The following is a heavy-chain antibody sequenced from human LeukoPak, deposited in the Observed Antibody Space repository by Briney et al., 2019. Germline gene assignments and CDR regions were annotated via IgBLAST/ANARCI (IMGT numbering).Heavy chain of an antibody. J-gene: IGHJ4*02. CDR1: GFTFTAYY. V-gene: IGHV1-46*01. CDR2: INPSGGST. CDR3: AREKHDILTGYPSYYFDY. Sequence: ASVKVSCKASGFTFTAYYMHWVRQAPGQGLEWMGIINPSGGSTSYAQKFQGTVTMTRDMSTSTVYMELSSLRSEDTAVYYCAREKHDILTGYPSYYFDYWGQGTLVTVSS. D-gene: IGHD3-9*01.